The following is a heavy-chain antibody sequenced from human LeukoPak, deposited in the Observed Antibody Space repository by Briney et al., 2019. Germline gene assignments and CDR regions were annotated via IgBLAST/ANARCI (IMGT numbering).Heavy chain of an antibody. J-gene: IGHJ4*02. CDR3: ARDGGYFDWISDY. CDR1: GHTVTTYG. D-gene: IGHD3-9*01. Sequence: ASVKVSCKASGHTVTTYGLHWVRQAPGQRLEWMGWINEGNGNTKYSQKFQGRVTITRDTSASTAYMKLSSLRSEDTAVYYCARDGGYFDWISDYWGQGTLVTVSS. V-gene: IGHV1-3*01. CDR2: INEGNGNT.